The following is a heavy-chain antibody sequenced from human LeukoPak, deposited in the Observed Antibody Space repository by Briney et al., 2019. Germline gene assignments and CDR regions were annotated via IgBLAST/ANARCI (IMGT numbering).Heavy chain of an antibody. D-gene: IGHD2-15*01. CDR3: ARWATRYYYYYYMDV. Sequence: GASVKVSCKASGYTFTSYDINWVRQASGQGLEWMGWMNPNSGNTGYAQKFQGRVTMTRNTSISTAYMELSSLSSEDTAVYYCARWATRYYYYYYMDVWGKGTTVTVSS. V-gene: IGHV1-8*01. J-gene: IGHJ6*03. CDR1: GYTFTSYD. CDR2: MNPNSGNT.